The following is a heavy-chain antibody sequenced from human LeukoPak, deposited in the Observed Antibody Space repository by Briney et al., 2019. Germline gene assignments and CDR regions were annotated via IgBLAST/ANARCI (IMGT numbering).Heavy chain of an antibody. V-gene: IGHV3-23*01. J-gene: IGHJ6*03. Sequence: GGSLRLSCAASGYTFSSYAMRWVPQAPGKGLEWVSAISGSGGSTYYADSVKGRFTISRDNSRNTLYLQMNSLRAEDTAVYYCAKARVPGYYYYMDVWGKGTTVTVSS. CDR1: GYTFSSYA. CDR3: AKARVPGYYYYMDV. CDR2: ISGSGGST.